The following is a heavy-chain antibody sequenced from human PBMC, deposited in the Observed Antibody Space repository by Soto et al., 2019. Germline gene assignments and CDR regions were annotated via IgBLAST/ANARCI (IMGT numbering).Heavy chain of an antibody. CDR2: ISSTTNYI. CDR3: ARESEDLTSNFDY. J-gene: IGHJ4*02. V-gene: IGHV3-21*06. CDR1: GFTFTRYS. Sequence: PGGSPRLSCAASGFTFTRYSMNWVRQAPGKGLEWVSSISSTTNYIYYGDSMKGRFTISRDNAKNSLYLEMNSLRAEDTAVYYCARESEDLTSNFDYWGQGTLVTVS.